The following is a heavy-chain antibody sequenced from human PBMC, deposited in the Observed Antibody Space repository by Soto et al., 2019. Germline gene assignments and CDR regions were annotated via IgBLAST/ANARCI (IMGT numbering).Heavy chain of an antibody. CDR1: GGSVTSSRDY. V-gene: IGHV4-39*01. J-gene: IGHJ6*03. CDR2: IFYSGST. Sequence: GTLSLTSTVSGGSVTSSRDYWGWIRQSPGKGLEWIGSIFYSGSTYYNPSLKSRVNISVDTSKNQFSLKLSSVTATDTAVYYCARHVGRWFDSMDVWGKGTTVT. D-gene: IGHD3-10*01. CDR3: ARHVGRWFDSMDV.